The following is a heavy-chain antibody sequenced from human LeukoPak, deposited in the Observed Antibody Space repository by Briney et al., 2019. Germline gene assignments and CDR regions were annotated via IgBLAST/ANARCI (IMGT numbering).Heavy chain of an antibody. CDR2: INPNSGDT. V-gene: IGHV1-2*02. CDR3: ARELSAAGRWGAFDI. CDR1: GYTFTGYY. Sequence: ASVKLSCTASGYTFTGYYMHWVRQAPGQGRELMGWINPNSGDTNYAQRLQGRVVMTRDTSISTAYMELSRLRSDDTDVYYCARELSAAGRWGAFDIWGQGTTVTVSS. J-gene: IGHJ3*02. D-gene: IGHD6-13*01.